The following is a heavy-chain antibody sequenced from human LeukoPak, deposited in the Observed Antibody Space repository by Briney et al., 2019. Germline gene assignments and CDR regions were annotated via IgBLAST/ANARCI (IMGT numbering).Heavy chain of an antibody. CDR2: ISSNGGST. Sequence: GGSLRLSCAASGFTFSSYAMHWVRQAPGKGLEYVSAISSNGGSTYYANSVKGRFTISRDNSKNTLYLQMGSLRAEDMAVYYCARALDYSNDYWGQGTLVTVSS. J-gene: IGHJ4*02. D-gene: IGHD2-15*01. CDR3: ARALDYSNDY. V-gene: IGHV3-64*01. CDR1: GFTFSSYA.